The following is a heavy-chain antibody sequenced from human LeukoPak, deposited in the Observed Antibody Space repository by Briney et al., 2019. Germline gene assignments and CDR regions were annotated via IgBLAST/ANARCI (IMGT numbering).Heavy chain of an antibody. D-gene: IGHD6-19*01. V-gene: IGHV3-30*19. CDR1: GFTFSSYG. Sequence: PGGSLRLSCAASGFTFSSYGMHWVRQAPGKGLEWVAVISYDGSNKYYADSVKGRFTISRDNSKNTLYLQMNSLRAEDTAVYYCARSIAVAGSHFDYWGQGTLVTVSS. CDR2: ISYDGSNK. J-gene: IGHJ4*02. CDR3: ARSIAVAGSHFDY.